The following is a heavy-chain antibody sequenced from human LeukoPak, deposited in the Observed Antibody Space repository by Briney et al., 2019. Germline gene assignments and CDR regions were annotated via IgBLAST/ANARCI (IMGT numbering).Heavy chain of an antibody. J-gene: IGHJ3*02. CDR3: ARDLDYWSAFDI. D-gene: IGHD2-8*02. V-gene: IGHV4-59*01. CDR1: GGSISSYY. CDR2: IYYSGSI. Sequence: SETLSLTCTVSGGSISSYYWSWIRQPPGKGLEWIGYIYYSGSINYNPPLKSRVTISVDTSNNQFSLKLSSVTAADTAVYYCARDLDYWSAFDIWGQGTMVTVSS.